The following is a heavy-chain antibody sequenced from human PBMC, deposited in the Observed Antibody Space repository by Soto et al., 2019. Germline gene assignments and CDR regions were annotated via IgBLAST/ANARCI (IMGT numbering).Heavy chain of an antibody. J-gene: IGHJ4*02. CDR1: GYTXSSYG. CDR2: ISDYNGNK. V-gene: IGHV1-18*01. D-gene: IGHD3-22*01. Sequence: SXKVSFKASGYTXSSYGISLVRQAPGQGLEWMGWISDYNGNKNYAQKLQGRVTMTTDTSTSTAYMELRSLRYDDTAVYYCARDGGSSGYPRPYYFDYWGQGTLGTVS. CDR3: ARDGGSSGYPRPYYFDY.